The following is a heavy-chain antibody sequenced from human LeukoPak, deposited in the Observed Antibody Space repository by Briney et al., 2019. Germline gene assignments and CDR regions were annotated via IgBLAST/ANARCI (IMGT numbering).Heavy chain of an antibody. CDR2: IRNDGSYE. CDR1: GFTFSDYG. CDR3: AKGGSPSHNWFNS. Sequence: TGGSLRLSCAAPGFTFSDYGMHWVRQAPGKGLGWVVFIRNDGSYEYYPDSVKGRFTISRDNSRNALFLQMNSLRAEDTAVYYCAKGGSPSHNWFNSWGQGTLVTVSS. V-gene: IGHV3-30*02. J-gene: IGHJ5*01. D-gene: IGHD2-15*01.